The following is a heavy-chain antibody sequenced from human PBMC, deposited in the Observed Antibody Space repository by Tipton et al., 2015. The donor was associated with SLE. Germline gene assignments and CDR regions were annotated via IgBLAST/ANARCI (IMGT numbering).Heavy chain of an antibody. CDR1: GGSISSCY. Sequence: TLSLTCTVSGGSISSCYWSWIRQPPGKGLEWIGYIYYSGSTNYNPSLKSRVTISVDTSKNQFSLKLSSVTAADTAVYYCARDIKGVTYWYFDLWGRGTLVTVSS. J-gene: IGHJ2*01. CDR2: IYYSGST. CDR3: ARDIKGVTYWYFDL. D-gene: IGHD2-8*01. V-gene: IGHV4-59*01.